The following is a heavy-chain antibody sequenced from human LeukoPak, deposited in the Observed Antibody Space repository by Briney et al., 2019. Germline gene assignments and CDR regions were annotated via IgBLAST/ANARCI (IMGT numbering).Heavy chain of an antibody. V-gene: IGHV4-59*08. CDR3: ARHDGYSNPR. J-gene: IGHJ4*02. D-gene: IGHD4-11*01. CDR2: IYYSGST. CDR1: GGSISSYY. Sequence: SETLSLTCTVSGGSISSYYWSWIRQPPGKGLEWIGYIYYSGSTNYNPSLKSRVTISVDTSKNQFSLKLSSVTAADTAVYYCARHDGYSNPRWGQGTLVTVSS.